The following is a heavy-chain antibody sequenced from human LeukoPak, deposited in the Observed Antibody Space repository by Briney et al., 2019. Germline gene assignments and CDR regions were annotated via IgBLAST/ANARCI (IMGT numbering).Heavy chain of an antibody. V-gene: IGHV1-2*02. Sequence: EASVKVSCKASAYTFTDDYMHWVRQAPGQGLEWLGWINPNSGGTNYAQNVQGRGTITRDTSISTAYMELSRVRSDDTDVYYCARDLGVFGPKSRAFDIWGQGTMVTVSS. D-gene: IGHD3-3*01. J-gene: IGHJ3*02. CDR1: AYTFTDDY. CDR2: INPNSGGT. CDR3: ARDLGVFGPKSRAFDI.